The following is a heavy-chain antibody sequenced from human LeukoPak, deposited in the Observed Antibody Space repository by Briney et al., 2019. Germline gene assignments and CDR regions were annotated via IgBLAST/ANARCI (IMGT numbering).Heavy chain of an antibody. V-gene: IGHV3-23*01. J-gene: IGHJ4*02. Sequence: GGSLRLFCAASGFIFSTYDMSWVRQAPGKGPEWVSVISGNGGSTHYADSVKGRFTISRDNSKNTLYLQMNSLRAEDTAVYYCAKDGVMAGHYLDYWGQGTLVTVSS. CDR3: AKDGVMAGHYLDY. CDR1: GFIFSTYD. D-gene: IGHD5-24*01. CDR2: ISGNGGST.